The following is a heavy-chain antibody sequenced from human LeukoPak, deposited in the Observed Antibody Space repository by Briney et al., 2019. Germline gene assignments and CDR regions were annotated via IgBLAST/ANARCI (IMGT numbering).Heavy chain of an antibody. J-gene: IGHJ1*01. D-gene: IGHD4-17*01. V-gene: IGHV3-53*01. CDR3: ARALYGDYEG. CDR2: IYSGGST. Sequence: GGSLRLSCAASGFTVSSNYMSWVRQAPGKGLEWVSVIYSGGSTFYADSVKGRFTISRDNSKNTLYLQMNSLRAEDTAVYYCARALYGDYEGWGQGTLVTVSS. CDR1: GFTVSSNY.